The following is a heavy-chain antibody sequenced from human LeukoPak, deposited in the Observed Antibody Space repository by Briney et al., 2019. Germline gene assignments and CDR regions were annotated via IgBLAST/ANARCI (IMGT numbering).Heavy chain of an antibody. D-gene: IGHD3-22*01. J-gene: IGHJ4*02. CDR3: AKDAYDYDSRCPDY. CDR2: ISYAGSNI. V-gene: IGHV3-30*18. Sequence: GGSLRLSCAASGFTFSSFGMHWVRQAPGKGLEWVAVISYAGSNIFYADSVKGRFTISRDNSKKTVYLQMTSLRAEDTAVYYCAKDAYDYDSRCPDYWGQGTWSPSPQ. CDR1: GFTFSSFG.